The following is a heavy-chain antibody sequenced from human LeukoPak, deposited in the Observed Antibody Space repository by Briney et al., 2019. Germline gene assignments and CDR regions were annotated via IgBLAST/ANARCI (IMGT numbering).Heavy chain of an antibody. CDR1: GFTFSSYS. Sequence: PGGSLRLSCAASGFTFSSYSMTWVRRAPGKGLEWVSSISSSSTNILYADSEKGRFTISRDNAKDSPYLQMNSLRAEDTAVYYCARERAAAGAIYFDYWGQGTLVTVSS. CDR3: ARERAAAGAIYFDY. J-gene: IGHJ4*02. D-gene: IGHD6-13*01. V-gene: IGHV3-21*01. CDR2: ISSSSTNI.